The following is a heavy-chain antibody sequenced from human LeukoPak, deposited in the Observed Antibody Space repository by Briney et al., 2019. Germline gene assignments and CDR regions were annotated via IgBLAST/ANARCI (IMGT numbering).Heavy chain of an antibody. CDR3: ARKVTGTTYFDY. J-gene: IGHJ4*02. Sequence: PGGSLRLSCAASGFTFSSYWMHCVRQAPGKGLVWVSRIDRDGSFTSYADSVKGRFTISRDNAENSVYLQMNSLRAEDTAVYYCARKVTGTTYFDYWGQGTLVTVSS. CDR2: IDRDGSFT. CDR1: GFTFSSYW. V-gene: IGHV3-74*01. D-gene: IGHD1-1*01.